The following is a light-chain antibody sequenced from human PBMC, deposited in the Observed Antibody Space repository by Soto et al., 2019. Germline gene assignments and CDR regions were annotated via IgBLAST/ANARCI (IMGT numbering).Light chain of an antibody. Sequence: EIVLTQSPATLSLSPGARATLSCRASQSVGSYLAWYQQKPGQAPRLLIYDASNRATVIPARFSGSGSGTDFTLVISSLEPEDFALYYCQQLSHWPFTFGPGTKVDIK. CDR3: QQLSHWPFT. CDR1: QSVGSY. J-gene: IGKJ3*01. V-gene: IGKV3-11*01. CDR2: DAS.